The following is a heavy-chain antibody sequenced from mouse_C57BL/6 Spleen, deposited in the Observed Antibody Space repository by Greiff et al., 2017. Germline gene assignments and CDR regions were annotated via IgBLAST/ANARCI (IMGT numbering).Heavy chain of an antibody. CDR2: IDPEDGDT. V-gene: IGHV14-2*01. Sequence: EVQLQQSGAELVKPGASVKLSCTASGFNIKDYYMHWVKQRTEQGLEWIGRIDPEDGDTKYAPKFQGKGTITADTSSNTAYLQLTSLTSEDTAVXYCARRGGNYDWYFDVWGTGTTVTVSS. J-gene: IGHJ1*03. CDR1: GFNIKDYY. D-gene: IGHD2-1*01. CDR3: ARRGGNYDWYFDV.